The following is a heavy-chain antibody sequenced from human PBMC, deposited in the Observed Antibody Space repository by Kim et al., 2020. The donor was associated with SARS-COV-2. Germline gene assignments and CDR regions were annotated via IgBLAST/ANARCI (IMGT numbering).Heavy chain of an antibody. CDR1: GGSFSGYY. J-gene: IGHJ4*02. V-gene: IGHV4-34*01. D-gene: IGHD5-18*01. CDR3: ARGVTRGYSYGYGY. Sequence: SETLSLTCAVYGGSFSGYYWSWIRQPPGKGLEWIGEINHSGSTNYNPSLKSRVTISVDTSKNQFSLKLSSVTAADTAVYYCARGVTRGYSYGYGYWGQGTLVTVSS. CDR2: INHSGST.